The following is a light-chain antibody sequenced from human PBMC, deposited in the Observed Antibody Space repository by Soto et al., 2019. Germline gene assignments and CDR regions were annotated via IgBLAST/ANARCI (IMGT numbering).Light chain of an antibody. CDR3: QQYNSYPWT. J-gene: IGKJ1*01. Sequence: DIQMTHSPSTLSASVGDRFTITCRASQSISSWLAWYQQKPGKAPKLLIYDASSLESGVPSRFSGSGSGTESTLTISSLQPDDFATYYCQQYNSYPWTFGQGTKVDIK. V-gene: IGKV1-5*01. CDR1: QSISSW. CDR2: DAS.